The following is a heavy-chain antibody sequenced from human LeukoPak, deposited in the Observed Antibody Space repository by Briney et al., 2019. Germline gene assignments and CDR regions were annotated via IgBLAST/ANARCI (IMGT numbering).Heavy chain of an antibody. D-gene: IGHD2-15*01. Sequence: GGSLRLSCAASGFTFSSYWMHWVRQAPGKGLVWVSRIYSDGSSINYADSVKGRFTISRDNAKNTLYLQMNSLRAEDTAVYYCARGEYCSGGSCYSAAFDIWGQGTMVTVSS. J-gene: IGHJ3*02. V-gene: IGHV3-74*01. CDR1: GFTFSSYW. CDR2: IYSDGSSI. CDR3: ARGEYCSGGSCYSAAFDI.